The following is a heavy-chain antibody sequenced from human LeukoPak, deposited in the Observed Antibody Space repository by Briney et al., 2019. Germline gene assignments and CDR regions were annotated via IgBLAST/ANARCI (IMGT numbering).Heavy chain of an antibody. CDR3: ARDGPYYDFRSGYINY. CDR1: GFTFSGYA. Sequence: GGSLRLSCAASGFTFSGYAMSWVRQAPGKGLEWVSTISGGGDTYYADSVKGRFTISRDNSQNTLFLQMNSLRAEDTALYYCARDGPYYDFRSGYINYWGQGTLVTVSS. J-gene: IGHJ4*02. D-gene: IGHD3-3*01. V-gene: IGHV3-23*01. CDR2: ISGGGDT.